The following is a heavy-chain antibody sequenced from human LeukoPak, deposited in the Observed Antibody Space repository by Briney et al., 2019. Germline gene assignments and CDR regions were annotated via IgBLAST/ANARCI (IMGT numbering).Heavy chain of an antibody. J-gene: IGHJ3*02. D-gene: IGHD3-22*01. V-gene: IGHV3-7*03. CDR3: ARESPYYYDSSDAFDI. Sequence: GGSLRLSCAASGFTFSSYWMSWVRQAPGKGLEWVASIKHDGSEKYYVDSVKGRFTISRDNAKNSLYLQMNSLRAEDTAVYYCARESPYYYDSSDAFDIWGQGTVVTVSS. CDR2: IKHDGSEK. CDR1: GFTFSSYW.